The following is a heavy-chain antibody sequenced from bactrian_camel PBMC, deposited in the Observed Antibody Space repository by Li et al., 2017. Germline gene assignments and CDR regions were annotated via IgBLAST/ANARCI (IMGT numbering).Heavy chain of an antibody. D-gene: IGHD1*01. J-gene: IGHJ4*01. V-gene: IGHV3S55*01. CDR3: AAAPYVGASGYCYAHLVTEYSN. Sequence: LVESGGGSVQAGGSLRLSCTASQLTYHRYCLGWFRQAPGMEREGVASISTDGNPTYADSVKGRFTISKDNAKNTLYLQMNSLKPEDTAMYYCAAAPYVGASGYCYAHLVTEYSNLGQGTQVTVS. CDR2: ISTDGNP. CDR1: QLTYHRYC.